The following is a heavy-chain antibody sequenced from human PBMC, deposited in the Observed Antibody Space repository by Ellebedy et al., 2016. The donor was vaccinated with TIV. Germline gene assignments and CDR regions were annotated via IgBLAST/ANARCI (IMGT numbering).Heavy chain of an antibody. CDR1: GGSISSYY. CDR3: AGMGYYDILTGYSDY. V-gene: IGHV4-59*08. CDR2: IYYSGST. J-gene: IGHJ4*02. D-gene: IGHD3-9*01. Sequence: SETLSLXCTVSGGSISSYYWSWIRQPPGKGLEWIGYIYYSGSTNYNPSLKSRVTISVDTSKNQFSLKLSSVTAADTAVYYCAGMGYYDILTGYSDYWGQGTLVTVSS.